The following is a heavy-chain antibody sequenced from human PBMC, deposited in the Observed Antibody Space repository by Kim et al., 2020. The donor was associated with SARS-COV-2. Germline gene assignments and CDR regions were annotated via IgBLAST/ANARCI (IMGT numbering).Heavy chain of an antibody. CDR2: IGGGGAYI. CDR3: AKAVVGCCWSHFDY. J-gene: IGHJ4*02. Sequence: GGSLRLSCAASGFTFSTYTMNWVRQAPGKGLEWVSVIGGGGAYINYADSVKGRFTISRDNSKNTLYLQMNSLRADDTAVYYCAKAVVGCCWSHFDYWGQGTLVTVSS. D-gene: IGHD2-15*01. CDR1: GFTFSTYT. V-gene: IGHV3-23*01.